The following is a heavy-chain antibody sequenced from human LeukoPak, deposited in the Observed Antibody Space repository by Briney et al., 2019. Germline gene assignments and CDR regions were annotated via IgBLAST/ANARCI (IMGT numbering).Heavy chain of an antibody. Sequence: PGGSLRLSCAASGLTFSSYAMTWVRQAPGKGLEWVSSISSGSGYRYYADSVKGRFTISRDNAKNSLYLQMNSLRAEDTAVYYCARVGPGNNYMDVWGKGTTVTVSS. CDR2: ISSGSGYR. V-gene: IGHV3-21*01. J-gene: IGHJ6*03. CDR1: GLTFSSYA. D-gene: IGHD1-1*01. CDR3: ARVGPGNNYMDV.